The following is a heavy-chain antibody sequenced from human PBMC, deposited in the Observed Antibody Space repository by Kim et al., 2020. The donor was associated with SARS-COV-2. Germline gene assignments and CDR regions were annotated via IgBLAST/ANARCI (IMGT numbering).Heavy chain of an antibody. V-gene: IGHV3-72*01. Sequence: GGSLRLSCAASGFTFSDYYMDWVRQAPGKGLEWVGRIRNKRNGYTTVYSTTVKGRFTISRDDSKKSLYLHVNSLQTEDTAVYYCARPTGSESYFAAFDCWGQGTLVTVSS. CDR1: GFTFSDYY. D-gene: IGHD3-10*01. CDR2: IRNKRNGYTT. J-gene: IGHJ4*02. CDR3: ARPTGSESYFAAFDC.